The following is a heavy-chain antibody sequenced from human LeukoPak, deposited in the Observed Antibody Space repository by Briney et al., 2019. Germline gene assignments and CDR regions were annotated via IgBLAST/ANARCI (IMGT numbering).Heavy chain of an antibody. V-gene: IGHV3-21*01. Sequence: GGSLRLSCAASGFTFSSYSMNWVRQAPGKGLEWVSSISSSSSYIYYADPVKGRFTISRDNAKNSLYLQMNSLRAEDTAVYYCARDGGTADPYFDYWGQGTLVTVSS. CDR1: GFTFSSYS. CDR3: ARDGGTADPYFDY. D-gene: IGHD2-15*01. J-gene: IGHJ4*02. CDR2: ISSSSSYI.